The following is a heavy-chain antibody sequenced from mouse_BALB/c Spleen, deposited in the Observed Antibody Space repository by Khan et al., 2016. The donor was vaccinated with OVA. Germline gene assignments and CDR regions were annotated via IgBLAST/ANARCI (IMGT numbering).Heavy chain of an antibody. D-gene: IGHD1-1*01. CDR2: IFPGSGTP. J-gene: IGHJ3*01. Sequence: VQLQESVPELVNPGASLKVSCKASGYTFTDYIIGWVKQSTRQGLEWIGDIFPGSGTPYYNEKFKDKATLTADKSSNTAYMQLSSLTSEDSAVYFRARGGYSVFAYWGRGTLVTVSA. CDR1: GYTFTDYI. CDR3: ARGGYSVFAY. V-gene: IGHV1-77*01.